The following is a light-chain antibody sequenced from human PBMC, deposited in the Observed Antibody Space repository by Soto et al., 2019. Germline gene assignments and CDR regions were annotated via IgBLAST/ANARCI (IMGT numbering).Light chain of an antibody. J-gene: IGLJ2*01. CDR1: SGHSSYA. CDR2: LSSDGSH. CDR3: QTWDTGARVV. Sequence: QLVLTQSPSASASLGASVKLTCTLSSGHSSYAIAWRQQQPEKGPRYLMKLSSDGSHSKGDGIPDRFSGSSSGAERYLTISSLQSEDEADYYCQTWDTGARVVFGGGTQLTVL. V-gene: IGLV4-69*01.